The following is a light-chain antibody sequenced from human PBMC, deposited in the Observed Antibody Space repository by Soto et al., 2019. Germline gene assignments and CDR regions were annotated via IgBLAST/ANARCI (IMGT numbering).Light chain of an antibody. Sequence: IQLTQSPSSLSASVGDRVTIACRTGQDIGTALAWYRQKPGRAPELLIYSASTLHTGVSSRFAGGGSATDFTLTISSLQPEDFADYFCQQFKHSPLTFGGGTKVQI. J-gene: IGKJ4*01. CDR3: QQFKHSPLT. CDR1: QDIGTA. CDR2: SAS. V-gene: IGKV1D-13*01.